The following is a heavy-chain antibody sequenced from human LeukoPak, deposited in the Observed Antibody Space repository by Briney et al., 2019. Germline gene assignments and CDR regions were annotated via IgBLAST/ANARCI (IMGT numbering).Heavy chain of an antibody. Sequence: GGSLRLSCAASGFTFSSFSMNWVRQAPGKGLEWIPYISSSSSSTYYADSVKGRFTISRDNAKNSLYLQINSLGAEDTAVYYCARVIGSYGDSAYWGQGTLVTVSS. J-gene: IGHJ4*02. V-gene: IGHV3-48*04. D-gene: IGHD4-17*01. CDR2: ISSSSSST. CDR1: GFTFSSFS. CDR3: ARVIGSYGDSAY.